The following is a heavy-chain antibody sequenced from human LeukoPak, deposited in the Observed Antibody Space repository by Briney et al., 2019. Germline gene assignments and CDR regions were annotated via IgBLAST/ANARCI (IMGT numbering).Heavy chain of an antibody. CDR1: GGSFSGYY. J-gene: IGHJ4*02. CDR2: INHSGST. CDR3: ARDGTAMISFDY. Sequence: SETLSLTCAVYGGSFSGYYWSWIRQPPGKGLEWIGEINHSGSTNYNPSLKSRVTMSVDTSKNQFSLKLTSVTAADTAVYYCARDGTAMISFDYWGQGTLVTVSS. D-gene: IGHD5-18*01. V-gene: IGHV4-34*01.